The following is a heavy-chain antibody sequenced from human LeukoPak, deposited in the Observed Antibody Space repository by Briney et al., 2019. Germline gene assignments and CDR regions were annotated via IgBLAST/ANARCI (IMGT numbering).Heavy chain of an antibody. CDR3: ARTYSSFDY. CDR1: GFTFTNYW. CDR2: INNDGGIT. Sequence: GGSLRLSCAASGFTFTNYWMHWVRQAPGKGLVWVSRINNDGGITAYADSVKGRFTISRDNANSTLYLQMNSLRAEDTAVYYCARTYSSFDYWGQGTLVTVSA. V-gene: IGHV3-74*01. D-gene: IGHD6-19*01. J-gene: IGHJ4*02.